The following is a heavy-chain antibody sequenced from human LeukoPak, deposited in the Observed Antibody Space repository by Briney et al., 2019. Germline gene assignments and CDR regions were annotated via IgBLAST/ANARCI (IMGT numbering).Heavy chain of an antibody. CDR2: IKQDGNEK. CDR1: GFSFSRYW. Sequence: GGPLRLSCAASGFSFSRYWMSWVRQAPGKGLEWVANIKQDGNEKYYVDSVKGRFTISRDNAKNSLYLQMNSLRAEDTAVYYCARDTLGEGDDSDYAVYYFDYWGHGTLVTVSS. D-gene: IGHD5-12*01. V-gene: IGHV3-7*01. CDR3: ARDTLGEGDDSDYAVYYFDY. J-gene: IGHJ4*01.